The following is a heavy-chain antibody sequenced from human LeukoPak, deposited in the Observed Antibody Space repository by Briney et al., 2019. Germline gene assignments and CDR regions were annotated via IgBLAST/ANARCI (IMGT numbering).Heavy chain of an antibody. V-gene: IGHV4-30-2*01. CDR2: IYHSGST. D-gene: IGHD4-11*01. J-gene: IGHJ4*02. CDR1: GGSISSGGYY. Sequence: SETLSLTCTVSGGSISSGGYYWSWIRQPPGKGLEWIGYIYHSGSTHYNPSLKSRVTISVDRSKNQFSLKLSSVTAADTAVYYCARVGFYSNFDYWGQGTLVTVSS. CDR3: ARVGFYSNFDY.